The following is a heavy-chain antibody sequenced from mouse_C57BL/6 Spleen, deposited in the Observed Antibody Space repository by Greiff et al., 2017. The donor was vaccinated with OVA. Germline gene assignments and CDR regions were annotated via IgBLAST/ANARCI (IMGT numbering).Heavy chain of an antibody. CDR1: GYTFTSYW. Sequence: QVQLKQPGAELVMPGASVKLSCKASGYTFTSYWMHWVKQRPGQGLEWIGEIDPSDSYTNYNQKFKGKSTLTVDKSSSTAYMQLSSLTSEDSAVDYCARLGYYGSRGAYWGQGTLVTVSA. V-gene: IGHV1-69*01. CDR3: ARLGYYGSRGAY. CDR2: IDPSDSYT. D-gene: IGHD1-1*01. J-gene: IGHJ3*01.